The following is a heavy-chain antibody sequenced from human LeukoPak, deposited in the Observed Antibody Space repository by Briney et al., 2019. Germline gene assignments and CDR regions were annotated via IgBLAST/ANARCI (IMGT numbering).Heavy chain of an antibody. CDR1: GGSLSGYY. J-gene: IGHJ5*02. V-gene: IGHV4-4*07. Sequence: SETLSLTCTVDGGSLSGYYWTWIRQPPGKGLEWIGRIYTSGSTNYNPSLKSRVTMSVDTSKNQFSLKLSSVTAADTAVYYCARTMVRGVYNWFDPWGQGTLVTVSS. CDR2: IYTSGST. CDR3: ARTMVRGVYNWFDP. D-gene: IGHD3-10*01.